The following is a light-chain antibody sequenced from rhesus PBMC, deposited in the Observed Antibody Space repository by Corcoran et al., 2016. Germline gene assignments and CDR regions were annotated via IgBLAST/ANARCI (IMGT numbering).Light chain of an antibody. Sequence: DVVMTQSPLSLPVTPGPPASISCRSSQSLLHTNGNISLCWFLPKPGQPPRRLIYKLSNRDSGVPDRLSGSWAGTDLTLKISRVEAEDVGIYYCMQGTHWPYSFGQGTKVEIK. V-gene: IGKV2-58*03. CDR3: MQGTHWPYS. CDR1: QSLLHTNGNIS. J-gene: IGKJ2*01. CDR2: KLS.